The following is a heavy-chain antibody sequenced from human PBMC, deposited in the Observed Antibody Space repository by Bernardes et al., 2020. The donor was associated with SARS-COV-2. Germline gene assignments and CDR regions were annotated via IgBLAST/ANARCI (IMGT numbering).Heavy chain of an antibody. D-gene: IGHD4-17*01. Sequence: GVSLRLACAASGFAFSRYDMHWVRQPTGKGLEWVSAIDTTGDTYYPDSVKGRFTISRENGKNSLYLQMNSLRAGDTAVYYCARVRSYGTVTTKWYFDLWGRGTLVTVSS. V-gene: IGHV3-13*04. CDR2: IDTTGDT. CDR3: ARVRSYGTVTTKWYFDL. CDR1: GFAFSRYD. J-gene: IGHJ2*01.